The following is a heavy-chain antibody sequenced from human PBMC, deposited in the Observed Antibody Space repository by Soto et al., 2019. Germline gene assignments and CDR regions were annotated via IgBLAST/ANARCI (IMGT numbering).Heavy chain of an antibody. J-gene: IGHJ3*02. CDR3: ATPGYVVPAAISAFDI. CDR1: GYTFTSSA. V-gene: IGHV1-69*04. Sequence: SVKVSCKASGYTFTSSAMHWVRQAPGQGLEWMGRIIPIHGIANYAQKFQGRVTITADKSTSTAYMELSSLRSEDTAVYYCATPGYVVPAAISAFDIWGQGTMVTVSS. CDR2: IIPIHGIA. D-gene: IGHD2-2*02.